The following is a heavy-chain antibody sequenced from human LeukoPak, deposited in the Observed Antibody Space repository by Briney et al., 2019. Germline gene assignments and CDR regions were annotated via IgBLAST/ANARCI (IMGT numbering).Heavy chain of an antibody. V-gene: IGHV1-3*01. CDR1: GYTFTSYA. CDR3: ARDYDILTGYPDWYFDL. Sequence: ASVKVSCKASGYTFTSYAMHWVRQAPGQRLEWMGWINAGNGNTKYSQKFQGRVTITRDTSASTAYMELSSLRSEDTAVYHCARDYDILTGYPDWYFDLWGRGTLVTVSS. CDR2: INAGNGNT. J-gene: IGHJ2*01. D-gene: IGHD3-9*01.